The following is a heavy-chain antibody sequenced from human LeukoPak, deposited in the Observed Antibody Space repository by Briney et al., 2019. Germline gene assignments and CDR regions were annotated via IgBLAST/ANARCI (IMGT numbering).Heavy chain of an antibody. CDR3: ARRTGSSSSRWFDP. J-gene: IGHJ5*02. CDR1: GGSISSSSDY. Sequence: SETLPLTCTVSGGSISSSSDYWGRIRQPPGKGLEWIANIYYSGSTFYNPSLKSRVTISVDTSKNQFSLKLSSVTAADTAVYYCARRTGSSSSRWFDPWGQGTLVTVSS. D-gene: IGHD6-6*01. V-gene: IGHV4-39*01. CDR2: IYYSGST.